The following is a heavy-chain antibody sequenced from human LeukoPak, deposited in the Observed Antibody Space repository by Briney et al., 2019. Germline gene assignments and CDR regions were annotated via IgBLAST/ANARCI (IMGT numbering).Heavy chain of an antibody. Sequence: GGSLRLSCAASGFTFSSYAMSWVRQAPGKGLEWVSAISGSGGSTYYADSVKGRFTISRDNSKNTLYLQMNSLRAEDTAVYYCARFAEVWGSYRRFDYWGQGTLVTVSS. J-gene: IGHJ4*02. CDR3: ARFAEVWGSYRRFDY. CDR2: ISGSGGST. D-gene: IGHD3-16*02. CDR1: GFTFSSYA. V-gene: IGHV3-23*01.